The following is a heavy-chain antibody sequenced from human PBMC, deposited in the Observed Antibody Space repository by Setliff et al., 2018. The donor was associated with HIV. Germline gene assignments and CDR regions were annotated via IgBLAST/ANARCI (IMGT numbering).Heavy chain of an antibody. CDR1: GGSISGYY. Sequence: SETLSLTCTVSGGSISGYYWGWIRQLPGKGLEWIGYIYTSGSTNYNPSLKSRVTISVDTSKNQFSLKLRSVTAADTAVYYCEVAGQWGQGTLVTVSS. D-gene: IGHD6-19*01. V-gene: IGHV4-4*09. CDR3: EVAGQ. J-gene: IGHJ4*02. CDR2: IYTSGST.